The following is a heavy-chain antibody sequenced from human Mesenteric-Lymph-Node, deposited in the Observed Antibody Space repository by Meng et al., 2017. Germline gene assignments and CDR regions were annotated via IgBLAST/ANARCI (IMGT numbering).Heavy chain of an antibody. CDR1: RFIFESYD. J-gene: IGHJ4*02. CDR3: ARVWFGELFHYFDY. CDR2: INWNGGST. D-gene: IGHD3-10*01. V-gene: IGHV3-20*04. Sequence: GESLKISCVGSRFIFESYDMTWVRQAPGKGLEWVSGINWNGGSTGYADSVKGRFTISRDNAKNSLYLQMNSLRAEDTALYYCARVWFGELFHYFDYWGQGTLVTVSS.